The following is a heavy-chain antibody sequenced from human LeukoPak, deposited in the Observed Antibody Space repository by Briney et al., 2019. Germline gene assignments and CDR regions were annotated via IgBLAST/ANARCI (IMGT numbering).Heavy chain of an antibody. CDR2: IQPGDSQT. Sequence: GESLKISCKASGYSFANYWIDWVRQKPGKGLEWMGLIQPGDSQTRYSPSFQGQVTISADRSISTAYLQWSSLKASDTAMYYCARPGSGTIGIDYWGQGTLVTVSS. V-gene: IGHV5-51*01. CDR3: ARPGSGTIGIDY. CDR1: GYSFANYW. J-gene: IGHJ4*02. D-gene: IGHD3-10*01.